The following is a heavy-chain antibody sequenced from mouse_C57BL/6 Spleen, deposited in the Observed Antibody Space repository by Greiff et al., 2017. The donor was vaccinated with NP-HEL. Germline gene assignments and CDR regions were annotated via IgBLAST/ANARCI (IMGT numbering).Heavy chain of an antibody. D-gene: IGHD1-1*01. Sequence: QVQLQQSGAELVKPGASVKMSCKASGYTFTTYPIEWMKQNHGKSLEWIGNFHPYNDDTKYNEKFKGKATLTVEKSSSTVYLELSRLTSDDSAVYYCGTRRDGSFAWFAYWGQGTLVTVSS. CDR2: FHPYNDDT. CDR1: GYTFTTYP. J-gene: IGHJ3*01. CDR3: GTRRDGSFAWFAY. V-gene: IGHV1-47*01.